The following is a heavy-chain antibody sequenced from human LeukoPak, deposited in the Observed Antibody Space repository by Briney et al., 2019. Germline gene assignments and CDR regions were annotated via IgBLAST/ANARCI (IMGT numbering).Heavy chain of an antibody. D-gene: IGHD3-3*01. CDR2: IIPIFGTA. Sequence: SVKVSCKASGGTFSSYAISWVRQAPGQGLEWMGGIIPIFGTANYAQKFQGRVTITADESTSTAYMELSSLRSEDTAVYYCAREGRNYDFWSGYYSNWFDPWGQGTLVTVSS. CDR1: GGTFSSYA. J-gene: IGHJ5*02. CDR3: AREGRNYDFWSGYYSNWFDP. V-gene: IGHV1-69*13.